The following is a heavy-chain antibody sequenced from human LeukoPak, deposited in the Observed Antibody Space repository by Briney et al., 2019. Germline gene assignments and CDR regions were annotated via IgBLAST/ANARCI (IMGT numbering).Heavy chain of an antibody. J-gene: IGHJ4*02. CDR3: ARDFKSGYVDS. CDR2: IYDDGSKE. Sequence: GRSLRLSCAASGFTFSNYGMHWVRQAPGKGLEWVAVIYDDGSKEYFADSVKGRFTISRDNSKNTVLLQMNSLRAADTAVFYCARDFKSGYVDSWGQGTLVTVSS. CDR1: GFTFSNYG. V-gene: IGHV3-33*01. D-gene: IGHD3-3*01.